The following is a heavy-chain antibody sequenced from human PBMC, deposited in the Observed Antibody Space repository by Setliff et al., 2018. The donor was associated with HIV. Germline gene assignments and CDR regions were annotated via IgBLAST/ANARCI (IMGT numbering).Heavy chain of an antibody. D-gene: IGHD6-19*01. CDR2: IIPVFGTA. J-gene: IGHJ3*02. CDR1: GGTFNSYA. Sequence: ASVKGLCKASGGTFNSYAINWVRQAPGQGLEWMGGIIPVFGTANYAQNFQGRVAITADESTSTAYMELSSLRSEDTAVYYCARGMYSSGWYDAFDIWGQGTMVTVSS. V-gene: IGHV1-69*13. CDR3: ARGMYSSGWYDAFDI.